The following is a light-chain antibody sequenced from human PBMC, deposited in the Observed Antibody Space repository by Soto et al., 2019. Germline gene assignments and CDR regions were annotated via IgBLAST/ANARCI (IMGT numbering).Light chain of an antibody. J-gene: IGLJ2*01. CDR3: QSYDSSLSDVV. CDR1: SSNIGAGYD. Sequence: QAVVTQPPSVSGAPGQRVTISCTGSSSNIGAGYDVHWYQQFPGTAPKLLIYTNTNRPSGVPDRFSGSNSITSASLAITGLQAEDDADYYCQSYDSSLSDVVFGGGTKLTVL. V-gene: IGLV1-40*01. CDR2: TNT.